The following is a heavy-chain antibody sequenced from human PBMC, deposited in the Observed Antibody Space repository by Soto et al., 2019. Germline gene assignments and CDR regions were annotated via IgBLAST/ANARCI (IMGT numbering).Heavy chain of an antibody. Sequence: QVQLVQSGAEMKEPGSSVKVSCKTSGGTFSSSAISWLRQAPGQGLEWMGGIIPLFRTSDYEQKFQGRVTIAASEITSTGYRGPRTLISEATAVNYCARGNDRLQLGGNHYYIPDVWGQGTTITGSS. D-gene: IGHD4-4*01. V-gene: IGHV1-69*12. CDR1: GGTFSSSA. CDR2: IIPLFRTS. J-gene: IGHJ6*02. CDR3: ARGNDRLQLGGNHYYIPDV.